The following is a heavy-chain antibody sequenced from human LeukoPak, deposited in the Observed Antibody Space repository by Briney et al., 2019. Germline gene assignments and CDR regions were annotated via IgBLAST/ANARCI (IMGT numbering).Heavy chain of an antibody. V-gene: IGHV3-33*01. CDR1: GFTFSTYG. J-gene: IGHJ6*02. D-gene: IGHD6-19*01. CDR3: ARGEYSSGWDYYYGMDV. Sequence: PGRSLRLSCVASGFTFSTYGMHWVRQAPGKGLEWVAVIWNDGSNKYYGDSVKGRFTISRDNAKNSLYLQMNSLRAEDTAVYYCARGEYSSGWDYYYGMDVWGQGTTVTVSS. CDR2: IWNDGSNK.